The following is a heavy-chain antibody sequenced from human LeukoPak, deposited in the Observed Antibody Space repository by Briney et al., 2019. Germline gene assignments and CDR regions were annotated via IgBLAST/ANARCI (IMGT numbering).Heavy chain of an antibody. Sequence: ASVKVSCKASGYTFTGYYMHWVRQAPGQGLEWMGWINPNSGGTNYAQKFQGRFTMTRDTSISTAYMELRSLRSDDTAVYYCARVYDSSGFQFDPWGQGTLVTVSS. CDR2: INPNSGGT. J-gene: IGHJ5*02. CDR3: ARVYDSSGFQFDP. V-gene: IGHV1-2*02. D-gene: IGHD3-22*01. CDR1: GYTFTGYY.